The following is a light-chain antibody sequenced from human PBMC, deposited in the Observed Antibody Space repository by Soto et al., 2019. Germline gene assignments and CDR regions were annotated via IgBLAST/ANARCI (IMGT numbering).Light chain of an antibody. CDR1: QDISTW. CDR2: TAS. CDR3: QQGNSFPLT. V-gene: IGKV1-12*01. J-gene: IGKJ4*02. Sequence: DLQMTQSPSSVSASVGDRVTITCRASQDISTWLAWFQQKPGEAPRLLIYTASTLHSGIPSRFSGSGSGTAFTLTISSRQPEDFATYYCQQGNSFPLTFGGGTKVEI.